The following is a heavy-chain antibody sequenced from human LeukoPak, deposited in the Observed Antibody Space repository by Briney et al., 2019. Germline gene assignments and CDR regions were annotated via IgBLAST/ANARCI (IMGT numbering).Heavy chain of an antibody. CDR1: GFTFSNYW. D-gene: IGHD3-10*01. CDR3: AKIMGSRHC. CDR2: INRDGSDK. V-gene: IGHV3-7*02. J-gene: IGHJ4*02. Sequence: GGSLRLSCAASGFTFSNYWMTWVRQAPGKGLEWVANINRDGSDKYYMASVQGRFTISRDNAKNSLSLQMNSLRVEDTAVYYCAKIMGSRHCWGQGTLVTVSS.